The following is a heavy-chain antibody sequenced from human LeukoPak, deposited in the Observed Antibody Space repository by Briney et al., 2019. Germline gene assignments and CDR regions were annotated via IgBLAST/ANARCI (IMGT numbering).Heavy chain of an antibody. V-gene: IGHV1-8*01. CDR1: RYTFTSYD. CDR2: MNPNTGRT. D-gene: IGHD3-22*01. CDR3: ARLAETPDYYSNGGYFYLGY. J-gene: IGHJ4*02. Sequence: ASVKVSCKASRYTFTSYDINWVREAAGHGLEWMGWMNPNTGRTGYAQKFQGRVTMTRDTSITTAYMELTSLTYEDTTVYYCARLAETPDYYSNGGYFYLGYWGQGTPVTVSS.